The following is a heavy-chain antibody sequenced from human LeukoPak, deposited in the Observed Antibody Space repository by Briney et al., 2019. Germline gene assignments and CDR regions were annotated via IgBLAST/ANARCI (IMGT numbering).Heavy chain of an antibody. D-gene: IGHD6-13*01. CDR1: GYTLTELS. J-gene: IGHJ5*02. CDR2: FDPEDGET. CDR3: ATVLRGAAAGYDTNGWFDP. V-gene: IGHV1-24*01. Sequence: ASVKVSCKVSGYTLTELSMHWVRQAPGKGLEWMGGFDPEDGETIYAQKFQGRVTMTEDTSTDAAYMELSSLRSEDTAVYYCATVLRGAAAGYDTNGWFDPWGQGTLVTVSS.